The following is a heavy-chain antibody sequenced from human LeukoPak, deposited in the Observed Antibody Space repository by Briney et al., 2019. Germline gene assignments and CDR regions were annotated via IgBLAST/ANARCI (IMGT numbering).Heavy chain of an antibody. CDR3: ARRGDTYGYYFDY. J-gene: IGHJ4*02. CDR2: VYYSGGT. V-gene: IGHV4-39*01. CDR1: GVSISSTTYY. D-gene: IGHD5-18*01. Sequence: SETLSLTCTVSGVSISSTTYYWGWIHQPPGKGLEWIGSVYYSGGTYYNPSLKSRVTVSIDTSKNQFSLRLSSVTAADTAVYYCARRGDTYGYYFDYWGQGTLVTVSS.